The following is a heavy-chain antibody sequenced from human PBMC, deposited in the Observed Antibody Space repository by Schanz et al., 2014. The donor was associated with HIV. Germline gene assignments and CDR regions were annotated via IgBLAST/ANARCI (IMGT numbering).Heavy chain of an antibody. V-gene: IGHV3-30-3*01. CDR3: ARLYYDSWGGKDEYYFDY. Sequence: VQLVESGGGLVKPGGSLRLSCAASGFTFSNAWMSWVRQAPGKGLEWVAVISYDGSNKNYADSVKGRFTISRDNAKNSLYLQMNRLRAEDTAVYYCARLYYDSWGGKDEYYFDYWGQGTLVTVSS. CDR1: GFTFSNAW. J-gene: IGHJ4*02. CDR2: ISYDGSNK. D-gene: IGHD3-3*01.